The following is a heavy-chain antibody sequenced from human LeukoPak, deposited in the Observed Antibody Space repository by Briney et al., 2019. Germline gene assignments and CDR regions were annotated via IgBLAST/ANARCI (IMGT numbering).Heavy chain of an antibody. CDR2: IYYSGST. D-gene: IGHD6-19*01. Sequence: SETLSLTCAVSGGSISSGGYSWSWIRQPPGKGLEWIGNIYYSGSTYYNPSLKSRVTLSVDTSKNQFSLKLSSVTAADTAVYYCARLGWVVGPDYWGQGTLVTVSS. J-gene: IGHJ4*02. V-gene: IGHV4-30-2*03. CDR3: ARLGWVVGPDY. CDR1: GGSISSGGYS.